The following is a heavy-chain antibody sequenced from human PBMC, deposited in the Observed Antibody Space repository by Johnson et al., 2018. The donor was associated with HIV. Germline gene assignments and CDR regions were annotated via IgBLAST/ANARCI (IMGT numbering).Heavy chain of an antibody. V-gene: IGHV3-15*01. CDR2: IKSKTDGGTT. Sequence: VQLVESGGGVVRPGGSLRLSCAASGFTFDDYGMSWVRQAPGKGLEWVGRIKSKTDGGTTDYAAPVKGRFTISRDDSKNTLYLQMNSLKTEDTAVYYCTKTYSGSNRDAFDIWGQGTMVTVSS. CDR1: GFTFDDYG. CDR3: TKTYSGSNRDAFDI. J-gene: IGHJ3*02. D-gene: IGHD1-26*01.